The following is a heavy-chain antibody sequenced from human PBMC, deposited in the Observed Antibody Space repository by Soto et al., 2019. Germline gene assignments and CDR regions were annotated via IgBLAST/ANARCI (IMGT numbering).Heavy chain of an antibody. J-gene: IGHJ3*02. CDR1: GYTFTGYY. V-gene: IGHV1-2*04. D-gene: IGHD3-22*01. Sequence: ASVKVSCKASGYTFTGYYMHWVRQAPGQGLEWMGWINPNSGGTNYAQKFQGWVTMTRDTSISTAYMELSRLRSDDTAVYYCARRPYYYDSSGYPTGRGAFDIWG. CDR3: ARRPYYYDSSGYPTGRGAFDI. CDR2: INPNSGGT.